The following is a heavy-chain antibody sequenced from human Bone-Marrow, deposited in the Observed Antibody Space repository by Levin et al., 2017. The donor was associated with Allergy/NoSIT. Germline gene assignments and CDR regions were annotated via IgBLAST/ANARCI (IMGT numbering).Heavy chain of an antibody. J-gene: IGHJ4*02. CDR2: IYSNGDI. Sequence: GESLKISCAASGVTVSNNYMTWVRQPPGKGLELVSLIYSNGDIHYADSVKGRFITSRDSSKNTVYLQLNSVRTEDTAVYYCARNRPEAANGYWGQGTLDTVSA. CDR3: ARNRPEAANGY. CDR1: GVTVSNNY. V-gene: IGHV3-66*01. D-gene: IGHD1-14*01.